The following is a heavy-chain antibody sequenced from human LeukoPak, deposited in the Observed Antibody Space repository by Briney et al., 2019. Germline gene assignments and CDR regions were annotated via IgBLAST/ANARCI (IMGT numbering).Heavy chain of an antibody. CDR1: GGSISSGDYY. CDR2: IYYSGST. V-gene: IGHV4-30-4*08. J-gene: IGHJ3*02. D-gene: IGHD2-2*02. Sequence: SQTLSLTXTVSGGSISSGDYYWNWIRQPPGKGLEWIGYIYYSGSTYYNPSLKSRVTISVDTSKNQFSLKLSSVTAADTAVYYCASPSTLYAFDIWGQGTMVTVSS. CDR3: ASPSTLYAFDI.